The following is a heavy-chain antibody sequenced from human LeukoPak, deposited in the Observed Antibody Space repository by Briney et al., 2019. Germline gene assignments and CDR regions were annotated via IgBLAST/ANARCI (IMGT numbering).Heavy chain of an antibody. V-gene: IGHV3-30-3*01. CDR2: ISYDGSNK. CDR1: GFTFSSYA. CDR3: ANIVEYSSSGISDP. J-gene: IGHJ5*02. Sequence: GRSLRLSCAASGFTFSSYAMHWVRQAPGKGLEWVAVISYDGSNKYYADSVKGRFTISRDNSKNTLYLQMNSLRAEDTAVYYCANIVEYSSSGISDPWGQGTLVTVSS. D-gene: IGHD6-6*01.